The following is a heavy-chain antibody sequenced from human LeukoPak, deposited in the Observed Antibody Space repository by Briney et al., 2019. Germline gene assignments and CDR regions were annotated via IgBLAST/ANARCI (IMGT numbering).Heavy chain of an antibody. CDR3: ASTPSGYYATNFDY. D-gene: IGHD3-22*01. V-gene: IGHV4-31*03. Sequence: SETLSLTCTVSGGSISSGGYYWSWIRQHPGKGLEWIGYIYYSGSTYYNPSLKSRVTISVDTSKNQFSLKLSSVTAADTAVYYCASTPSGYYATNFDYWGQGTLVTVSS. CDR2: IYYSGST. CDR1: GGSISSGGYY. J-gene: IGHJ4*02.